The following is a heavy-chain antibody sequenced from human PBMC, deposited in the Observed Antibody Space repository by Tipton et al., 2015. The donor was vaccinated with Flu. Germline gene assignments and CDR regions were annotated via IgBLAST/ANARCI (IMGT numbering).Heavy chain of an antibody. V-gene: IGHV4-61*01. J-gene: IGHJ4*02. CDR3: ATEYRGGGNRYYFDY. CDR1: GYSISSGYY. CDR2: IYYSGST. Sequence: LSLTCTVSGYSISSGYYWGWIRQPPGKGLEWIGYIYYSGSTNYNPSLKSRVTISVDTSKNQFSLKLSSVTAADTAVYYCATEYRGGGNRYYFDYWGQGTLVNVSS. D-gene: IGHD4-23*01.